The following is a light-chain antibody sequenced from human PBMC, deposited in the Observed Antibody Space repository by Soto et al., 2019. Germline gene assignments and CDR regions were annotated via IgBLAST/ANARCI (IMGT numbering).Light chain of an antibody. J-gene: IGLJ3*02. Sequence: QSLLTKPPSASGTPGQRVTISCSGSSSNIVTNHVYWYQHLPGTAPKLLIYRNSLRPSGVPDRFSGSKSGTSASLAISGIRSEDEADYYCAAWDDSLSGWVFGGGTKLTVL. CDR1: SSNIVTNH. V-gene: IGLV1-47*01. CDR3: AAWDDSLSGWV. CDR2: RNS.